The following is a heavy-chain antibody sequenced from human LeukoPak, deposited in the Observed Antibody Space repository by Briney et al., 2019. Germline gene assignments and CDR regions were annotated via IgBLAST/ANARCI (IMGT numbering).Heavy chain of an antibody. CDR2: ISYSGSM. CDR3: ARRSGTGYYFFDY. D-gene: IGHD3-9*01. V-gene: IGHV4-39*01. J-gene: IGHJ4*02. Sequence: SETLSLTCTVSGDSISSSSYYWGWIRQPPGKGLEWIGSISYSGSMYYNPSLKSRVTISVDTSKNQFSLKLSSVTAADTAVYYCARRSGTGYYFFDYWGQGTLVTVSS. CDR1: GDSISSSSYY.